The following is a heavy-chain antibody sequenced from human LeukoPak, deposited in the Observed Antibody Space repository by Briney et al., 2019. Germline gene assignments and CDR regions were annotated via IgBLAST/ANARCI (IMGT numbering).Heavy chain of an antibody. J-gene: IGHJ4*02. V-gene: IGHV1-8*01. D-gene: IGHD2-2*01. CDR3: ARARYCSSTSCSDY. CDR1: GYTFTSYD. Sequence: ASVKVSCKASGYTFTSYDINWVRQATGQGLEWMGWMNPNSGNTGYAQKLQGRVTMTRYTSISTAYMELSSLRSEDTAVYYCARARYCSSTSCSDYWGQGTLVTVSS. CDR2: MNPNSGNT.